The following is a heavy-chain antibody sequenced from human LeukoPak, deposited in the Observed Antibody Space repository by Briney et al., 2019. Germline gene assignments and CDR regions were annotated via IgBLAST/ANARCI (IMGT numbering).Heavy chain of an antibody. CDR1: GFTFSSYW. V-gene: IGHV3-7*01. CDR3: ARDRGECTNGVCYYHDFDY. J-gene: IGHJ4*02. Sequence: GGSLRLSCAASGFTFSSYWMTWVRQAPGKGLEWVANIKQDGSEKYYVDSVKGRFTISRDNAKNSLSLHMNSLRAEDTAVCYCARDRGECTNGVCYYHDFDYWGQGTLVTVSS. CDR2: IKQDGSEK. D-gene: IGHD2-8*01.